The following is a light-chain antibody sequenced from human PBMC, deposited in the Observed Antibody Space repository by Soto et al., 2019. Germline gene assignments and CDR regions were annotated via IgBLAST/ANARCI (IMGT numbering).Light chain of an antibody. V-gene: IGKV3-20*01. CDR1: QSVSNNY. CDR3: QQYGSSGT. CDR2: GSS. J-gene: IGKJ1*01. Sequence: EIVLTQSPGTLSRSPGERATLSCRASQSVSNNYLALYQQKPGQSPRLLIYGSSHRATGIPDRFSGSGSGTNFTPTISRLEPEDFAVYYCQQYGSSGTFGQGTKVDIK.